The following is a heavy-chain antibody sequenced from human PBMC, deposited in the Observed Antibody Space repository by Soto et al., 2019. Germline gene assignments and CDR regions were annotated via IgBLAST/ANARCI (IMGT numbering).Heavy chain of an antibody. Sequence: QVQLVQSGAEMKKPGASVKLSCKTSGINYNTYAIHWVRQAPGQGLEWMGWTNAGNGDTRYSQNFQGRVTLTRDTSARTVYMDLDSLKSEDTGVYYCARAISGYVTWGQGTLVTVSS. CDR1: GINYNTYA. CDR3: ARAISGYVT. D-gene: IGHD5-12*01. V-gene: IGHV1-3*01. J-gene: IGHJ4*02. CDR2: TNAGNGDT.